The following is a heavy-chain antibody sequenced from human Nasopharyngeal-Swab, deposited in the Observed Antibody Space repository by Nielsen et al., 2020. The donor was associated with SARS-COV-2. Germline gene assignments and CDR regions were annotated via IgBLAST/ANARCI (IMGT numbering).Heavy chain of an antibody. V-gene: IGHV4-59*12. Sequence: SETLSLTCTVSGASISSYYWSWIRQPPGKGLELIGYISYSWSTYYNPSLKSRVTISVDTSKNQFSLKLSSVTAADTAVYYCARADGDYRGDYYYYYMDVWGKGTTVTVYS. CDR3: ARADGDYRGDYYYYYMDV. CDR1: GASISSYY. CDR2: ISYSWST. D-gene: IGHD4-17*01. J-gene: IGHJ6*03.